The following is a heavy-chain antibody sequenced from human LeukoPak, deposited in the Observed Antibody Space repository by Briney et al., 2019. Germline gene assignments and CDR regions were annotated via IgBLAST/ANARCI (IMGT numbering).Heavy chain of an antibody. J-gene: IGHJ4*02. V-gene: IGHV3-20*04. CDR3: ARDLSSSWYSPGY. Sequence: GGSLRLSCVDSGITFDDYGLSWVRQAPGKGLEWVSGINWDGGATGYADSAKGRFTISRDNAKNSLFLQMNSLRAEDTALYFCARDLSSSWYSPGYWGQGTFVTVSS. D-gene: IGHD6-13*01. CDR1: GITFDDYG. CDR2: INWDGGAT.